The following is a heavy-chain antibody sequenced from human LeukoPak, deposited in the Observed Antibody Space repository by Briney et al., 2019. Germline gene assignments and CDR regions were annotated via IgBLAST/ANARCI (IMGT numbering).Heavy chain of an antibody. CDR2: IYHSGST. Sequence: SWIRQPPGKGLEWIGYIYHSGSTYYNPSLKSRVTISVDRSKNQFSLKLSSVTAADTAVYYCARYSSSSFAFDIWGQGTMVTVSS. V-gene: IGHV4-30-2*01. CDR3: ARYSSSSFAFDI. J-gene: IGHJ3*02. D-gene: IGHD6-6*01.